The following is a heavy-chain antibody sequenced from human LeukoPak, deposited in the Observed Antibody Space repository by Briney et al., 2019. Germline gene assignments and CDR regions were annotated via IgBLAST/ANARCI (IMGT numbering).Heavy chain of an antibody. CDR1: GFTFSDSA. V-gene: IGHV3-73*01. J-gene: IGHJ4*02. CDR3: TGRDDYGDY. CDR2: IRTKRNNYAT. Sequence: PGGSLRLSCAASGFTFSDSAMHWVRQASGKGLEWVSRIRTKRNNYATAYAASVRGRFTISRDDSKNTAFLQMSSLKTEDTAVYYCTGRDDYGDYWGQGTLVTVSS.